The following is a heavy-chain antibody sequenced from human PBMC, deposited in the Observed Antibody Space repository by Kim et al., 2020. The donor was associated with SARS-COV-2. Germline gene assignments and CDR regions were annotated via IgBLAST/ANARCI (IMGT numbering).Heavy chain of an antibody. CDR2: ISSSSSYT. V-gene: IGHV3-11*05. CDR3: ARDVSLDYYYYYGMDV. J-gene: IGHJ6*02. CDR1: GFTFSDYY. Sequence: GGSLRLSCAASGFTFSDYYMSWIRQAPVKGLEWVSYISSSSSYTNYADSVKGRFTISRDNAKNSLYLQMNSLRAEDTAVYYCARDVSLDYYYYYGMDVWGQGTTVTFSS.